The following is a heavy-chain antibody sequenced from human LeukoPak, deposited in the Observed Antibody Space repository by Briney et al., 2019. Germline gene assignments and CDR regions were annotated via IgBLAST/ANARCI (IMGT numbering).Heavy chain of an antibody. Sequence: GGSLRLSCAASGFTFSSYWMHWVRQAPGKGLVWVSRINSDGTITGYADSVRGRFTISRDNAKNTVFLQMNSLRAEDTAVYYCARDRYDAFDIWGQGTMVTVSS. CDR3: ARDRYDAFDI. CDR2: INSDGTIT. V-gene: IGHV3-74*01. CDR1: GFTFSSYW. J-gene: IGHJ3*02.